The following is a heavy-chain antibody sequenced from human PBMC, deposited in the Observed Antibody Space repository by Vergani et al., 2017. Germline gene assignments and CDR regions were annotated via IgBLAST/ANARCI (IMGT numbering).Heavy chain of an antibody. CDR3: AKRSVAAAGTRGSFDY. Sequence: QVQLQESGPGLVKPSETLTLTCTVSNDSVSNTFYYWGWIRQTPGKGLEWIGSIYYSGRTYYNPSIKGRVTISVDTSKNQFSLKLSSVTAADPAVYYCAKRSVAAAGTRGSFDYWGQGTLVTVSS. V-gene: IGHV4-39*07. D-gene: IGHD6-13*01. CDR1: NDSVSNTFYY. J-gene: IGHJ4*02. CDR2: IYYSGRT.